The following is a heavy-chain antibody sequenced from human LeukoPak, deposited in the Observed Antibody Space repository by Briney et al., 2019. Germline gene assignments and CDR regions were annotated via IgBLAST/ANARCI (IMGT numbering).Heavy chain of an antibody. V-gene: IGHV4-34*01. CDR1: GGSFSDYY. J-gene: IGHJ4*02. CDR2: INHSGST. CDR3: ARSDYGDYEGQYYFDY. D-gene: IGHD4-17*01. Sequence: SETLSLTCAVYGGSFSDYYWTWIRQPPGKGLEWIGEINHSGSTNCNPSLNSRVTISVDTSKIQFSLKLSSVTAADTAVYYCARSDYGDYEGQYYFDYWGQGTLVTVSS.